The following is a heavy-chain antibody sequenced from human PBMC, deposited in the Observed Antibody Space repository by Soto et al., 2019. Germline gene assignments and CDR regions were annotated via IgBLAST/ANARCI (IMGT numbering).Heavy chain of an antibody. J-gene: IGHJ6*02. CDR1: GFTFSSYW. V-gene: IGHV3-74*01. CDR3: ASDLSGRADV. CDR2: MDEDGGTT. Sequence: VGSLRLSCAASGFTFSSYWMHWVRQAPGKGLVWVSRMDEDGGTTDYADSVKGRFTISRDNAKNTLYLQMNSLRVEDTAVYYCASDLSGRADVWGQGTTVTVSS. D-gene: IGHD3-10*01.